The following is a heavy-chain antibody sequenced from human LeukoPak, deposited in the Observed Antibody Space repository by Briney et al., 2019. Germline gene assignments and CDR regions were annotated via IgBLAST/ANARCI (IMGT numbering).Heavy chain of an antibody. CDR1: GSTFSSYS. CDR2: INHSGST. J-gene: IGHJ5*02. D-gene: IGHD6-19*01. Sequence: GSLRLSCAASGSTFSSYSMNWVRQPPGKGLEWIGEINHSGSTNYNPSLKSRVTISVGTSKNQFSLKLSSVTAADTAVYYCARGRSWLESILNWFDPWGQGTLVTVSS. CDR3: ARGRSWLESILNWFDP. V-gene: IGHV4-34*01.